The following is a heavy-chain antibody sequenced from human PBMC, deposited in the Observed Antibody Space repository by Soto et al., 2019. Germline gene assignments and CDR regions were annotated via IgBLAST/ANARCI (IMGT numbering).Heavy chain of an antibody. CDR1: GYTLTELS. D-gene: IGHD3-22*01. CDR3: ATDRQQDSSMGY. J-gene: IGHJ4*02. V-gene: IGHV1-24*01. CDR2: FDPEDGET. Sequence: GASVKVSCKVSGYTLTELSMHWVRQAPGKGLEWMGGFDPEDGETIYAQKFQVRVTMTEDTSTDTAYMELSSLRSEDTAVYYCATDRQQDSSMGYWGQGTLVTVS.